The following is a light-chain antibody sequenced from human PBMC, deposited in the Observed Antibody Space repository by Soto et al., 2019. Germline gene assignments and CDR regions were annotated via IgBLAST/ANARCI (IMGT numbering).Light chain of an antibody. Sequence: EIVLTQSPGTLSLSPGERATLSCRASQSVSSSYLAWYQQKPGQAPRLLIYGASSRATDIPDRYSGSGSGTDFALTSSRLEPEDFAVYYCEQYGSSPLFACGPGIKVDSK. V-gene: IGKV3-20*01. CDR1: QSVSSSY. CDR2: GAS. J-gene: IGKJ3*01. CDR3: EQYGSSPLFA.